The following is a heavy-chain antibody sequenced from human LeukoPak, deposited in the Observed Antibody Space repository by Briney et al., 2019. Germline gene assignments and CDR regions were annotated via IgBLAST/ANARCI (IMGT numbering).Heavy chain of an antibody. D-gene: IGHD3-22*01. Sequence: GAPVKVSCKTSGYTSDFMKYGVAWVRQAPGQGLEWMGWINPDSGHANYAQKFQGRVTMTTHTSTSTAYMELRSLRSEDTAVYYCARGGPYYDSSRANDLNYWGQGTLVTVSS. CDR3: ARGGPYYDSSRANDLNY. V-gene: IGHV1-18*01. CDR1: GYTSDFMKYG. CDR2: INPDSGHA. J-gene: IGHJ4*02.